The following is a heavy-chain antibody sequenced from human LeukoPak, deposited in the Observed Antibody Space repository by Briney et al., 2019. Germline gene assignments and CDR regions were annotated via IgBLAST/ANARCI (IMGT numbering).Heavy chain of an antibody. CDR3: ARRIGGSAEIDY. D-gene: IGHD1-26*01. Sequence: SETLSLTCTVSGGSFSSGGYYWIWIRQPPGKGLEWIGNIKYGGSTYYNPSLKSRVTISVDTSKNQFSLKLSSVTAADTAVFYCARRIGGSAEIDYWGQGTLVTVSS. CDR2: IKYGGST. V-gene: IGHV4-39*01. CDR1: GGSFSSGGYY. J-gene: IGHJ4*02.